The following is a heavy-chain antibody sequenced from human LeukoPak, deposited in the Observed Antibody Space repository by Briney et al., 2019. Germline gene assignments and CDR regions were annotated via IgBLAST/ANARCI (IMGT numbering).Heavy chain of an antibody. D-gene: IGHD1-26*01. CDR2: INHSGST. Sequence: SETLSLTCTVSGGTISSYYWSWLRQPPGKGLEWIGEINHSGSTNYNPSLKSRVTISVDTSKNQFSLKLSSVTAADTAVYYCARGSGVIDYWGQGTLVTVSS. J-gene: IGHJ4*02. V-gene: IGHV4-34*01. CDR3: ARGSGVIDY. CDR1: GGTISSYY.